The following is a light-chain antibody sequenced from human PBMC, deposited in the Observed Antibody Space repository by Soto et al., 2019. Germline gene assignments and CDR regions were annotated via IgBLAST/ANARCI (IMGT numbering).Light chain of an antibody. Sequence: DIQMTQSPSTLSASVGDRVTITCRASQSISTWLAWYQQKPGKAPRLLIYDAFSLQSGAPSRFSGSGSGTEFTLTISSLQPDDFATYYCQQYNNYRFGQGTKVDIK. CDR2: DAF. CDR3: QQYNNYR. J-gene: IGKJ1*01. CDR1: QSISTW. V-gene: IGKV1-5*01.